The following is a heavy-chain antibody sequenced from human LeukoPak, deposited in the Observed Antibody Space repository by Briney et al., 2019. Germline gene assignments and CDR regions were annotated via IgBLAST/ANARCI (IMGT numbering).Heavy chain of an antibody. CDR1: GGSFSGYY. Sequence: SETLSLTCAVYGGSFSGYYWSWIRQPPGKGLEWIGEINHSGSTSYNPSLKSRVTISVDTSKNQFSLKLSSVTAADTAVYYCARNDYDSSGYYVGYFDYWGQGTLVTVSP. CDR3: ARNDYDSSGYYVGYFDY. V-gene: IGHV4-34*01. J-gene: IGHJ4*02. CDR2: INHSGST. D-gene: IGHD3-22*01.